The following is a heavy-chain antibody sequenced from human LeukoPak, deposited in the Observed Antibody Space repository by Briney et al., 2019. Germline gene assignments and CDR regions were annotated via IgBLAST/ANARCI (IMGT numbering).Heavy chain of an antibody. CDR2: ISSTSTYI. Sequence: GGSLRLSCVASGFTFSTYSLTRVRQAPGRGLEWVSSISSTSTYIFYADSVKGRFTISRDNAKNSLYLQMNRLRAEDTAMYYCARDLWDHWGQGTLVTVSS. V-gene: IGHV3-21*01. J-gene: IGHJ4*02. CDR1: GFTFSTYS. CDR3: ARDLWDH.